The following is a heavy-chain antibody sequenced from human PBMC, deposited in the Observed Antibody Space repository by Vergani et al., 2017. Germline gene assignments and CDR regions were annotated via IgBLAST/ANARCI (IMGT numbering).Heavy chain of an antibody. J-gene: IGHJ3*02. Sequence: QVQLVQSGAEVKKPGSSVKVSCKASGATFRSNTISWVRQVPGQGLEWMGRIIPVLGKTKYAQDFQGRLTITADTSTSTAYMELRSLRSDDTAVYYCARGGGIVGAPGAFDIWGQGTMVTVSS. D-gene: IGHD1-26*01. CDR2: IIPVLGKT. V-gene: IGHV1-69*08. CDR1: GATFRSNT. CDR3: ARGGGIVGAPGAFDI.